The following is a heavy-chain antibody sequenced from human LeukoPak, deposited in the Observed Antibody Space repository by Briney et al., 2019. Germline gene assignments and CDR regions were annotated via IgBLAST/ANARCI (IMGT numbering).Heavy chain of an antibody. V-gene: IGHV3-21*01. D-gene: IGHD6-13*01. Sequence: PGGSLRLSCAASGFTFSSYSTNWVRQAPGKGLEWVSSISSSSSYIYYADSVKGRFTISRDNAKNSLYLQMNSLRAEDTAVYYCARASSWYGGGFQHWGQGTLVTVSS. CDR1: GFTFSSYS. CDR2: ISSSSSYI. J-gene: IGHJ1*01. CDR3: ARASSWYGGGFQH.